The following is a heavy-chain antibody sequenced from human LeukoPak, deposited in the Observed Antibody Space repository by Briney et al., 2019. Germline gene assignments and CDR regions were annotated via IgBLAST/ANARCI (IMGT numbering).Heavy chain of an antibody. Sequence: SETLSLTCTVSGGSISSSSYYWGWIRQPPGKGLEWIGSIYYSGSTYYNPSLKSRVTISVDTSKNQFSLKLSSVTAADTAVYYCARGGSGWSHDYWGQGTLVTVSS. J-gene: IGHJ4*02. CDR1: GGSISSSSYY. CDR3: ARGGSGWSHDY. D-gene: IGHD6-19*01. CDR2: IYYSGST. V-gene: IGHV4-39*07.